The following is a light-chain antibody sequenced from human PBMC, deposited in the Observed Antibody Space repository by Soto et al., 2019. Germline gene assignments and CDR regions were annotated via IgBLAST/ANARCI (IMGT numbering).Light chain of an antibody. CDR2: GAS. Sequence: ELVMAQSPATLSVSPGERATLSCRASQSANNNLAWYQQKPGQPPRLLIYGASTRATGVSPRFSGSGSGTDFTLIISTVQSEDLAIYYCQQYNRWPPLTFGGGTKVQSK. CDR3: QQYNRWPPLT. V-gene: IGKV3-15*01. J-gene: IGKJ4*01. CDR1: QSANNN.